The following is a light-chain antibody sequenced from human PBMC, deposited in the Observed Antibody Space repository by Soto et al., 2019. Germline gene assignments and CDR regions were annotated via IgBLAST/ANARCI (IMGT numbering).Light chain of an antibody. J-gene: IGKJ4*01. V-gene: IGKV1-39*01. CDR1: QSISSY. CDR2: AAS. CDR3: QQRYSTPLT. Sequence: DIQMTQSPSSLSASVGDRVTITCRASQSISSYLNWYQQKPGKAPKLLIYAASSLQSGVPSRFSGSGSGTDFTLTISSLQPEDFAIYYCQQRYSTPLTFGGGTKVDIK.